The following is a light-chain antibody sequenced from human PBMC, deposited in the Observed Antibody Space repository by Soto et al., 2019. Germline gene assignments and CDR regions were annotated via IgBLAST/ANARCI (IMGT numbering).Light chain of an antibody. CDR1: SSDVGDYKY. CDR3: TSYVGNDIWV. CDR2: EVT. Sequence: QSALTQPPSASGSPGQSVTISCTGTSSDVGDYKYVSWYQQYPGKAPNLMIYEVTKRPSGVPDRFSGSKSGNTASLTVSGLQAEDEADYYCTSYVGNDIWVFGGGTKVTVL. J-gene: IGLJ3*02. V-gene: IGLV2-8*01.